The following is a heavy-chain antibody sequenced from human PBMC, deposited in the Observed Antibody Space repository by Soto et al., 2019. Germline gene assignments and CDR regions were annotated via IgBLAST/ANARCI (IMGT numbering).Heavy chain of an antibody. CDR1: GGTFSSYA. D-gene: IGHD2-2*01. J-gene: IGHJ5*02. Sequence: QVQLVQSGAEVKKPGSSVKVSCKASGGTFSSYAISWVRQAPGQGLEWMGGIIPIFGTANYAQKFQGRVTITADKSTSTAYMELSSLRSEDTAVYYCAREMYCSRTSCYSGEGWFDPWGQGTLVTVSS. CDR3: AREMYCSRTSCYSGEGWFDP. CDR2: IIPIFGTA. V-gene: IGHV1-69*06.